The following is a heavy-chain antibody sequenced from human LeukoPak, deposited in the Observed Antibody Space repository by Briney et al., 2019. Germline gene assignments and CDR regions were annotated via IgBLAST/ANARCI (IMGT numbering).Heavy chain of an antibody. D-gene: IGHD3-22*01. V-gene: IGHV5-51*01. CDR2: IYPGDSDT. CDR3: ARIVDTSGYFDFDY. CDR1: GYTFTSSW. Sequence: GESLKISCKGSGYTFTSSWIGWVRQMPGKGLEWMGIIYPGDSDTIYSPSFQGQVTISADKSISTAYLQWSSLKASDTAMYYRARIVDTSGYFDFDYWGQGTLVTVSS. J-gene: IGHJ4*02.